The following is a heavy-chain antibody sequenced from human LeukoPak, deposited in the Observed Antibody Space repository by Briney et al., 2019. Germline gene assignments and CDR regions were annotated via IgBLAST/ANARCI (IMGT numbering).Heavy chain of an antibody. Sequence: PSETLSLTCTVSGYSISSGYYWGWIRQPPGKGLEWIGSIYHSGSTYYNPSLKSRVTISVDTSKNQFSLKLSSVTAADTAVYYCARDGYNLRVGNRFDPWGQGTLVTVSS. J-gene: IGHJ5*02. CDR1: GYSISSGYY. D-gene: IGHD5-24*01. CDR3: ARDGYNLRVGNRFDP. V-gene: IGHV4-38-2*02. CDR2: IYHSGST.